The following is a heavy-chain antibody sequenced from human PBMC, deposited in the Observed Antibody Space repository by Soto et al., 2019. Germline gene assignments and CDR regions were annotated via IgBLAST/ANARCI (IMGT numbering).Heavy chain of an antibody. J-gene: IGHJ4*02. D-gene: IGHD4-17*01. CDR2: FSAGGRT. CDR3: AKESMPEHYGDTLFDY. Sequence: EVQLLESGGALVQPGGSLRLSCAASGFSFSNYALSWVRQAPGKGLEWVSTFSAGGRTYYADSVKGRFTIARDSSQTTVPLQISILRPEDTAVYYCAKESMPEHYGDTLFDYWGQGTRVTVSS. CDR1: GFSFSNYA. V-gene: IGHV3-23*01.